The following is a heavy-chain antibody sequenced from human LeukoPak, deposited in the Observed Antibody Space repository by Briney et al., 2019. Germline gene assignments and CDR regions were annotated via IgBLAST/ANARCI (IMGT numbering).Heavy chain of an antibody. CDR2: ISYDGSNK. J-gene: IGHJ4*02. D-gene: IGHD5-18*01. V-gene: IGHV3-30*05. CDR1: RLTSRSYG. Sequence: GRSLRLSCAPSRLTSRSYGLHMVGEAAGLEQKWGAVISYDGSNKYSADAVKGRFTISRDNSRNTLYLQMNSLRADCTAVYYCSIYPSGYSYGNFDYWGQGTLVTVSS. CDR3: SIYPSGYSYGNFDY.